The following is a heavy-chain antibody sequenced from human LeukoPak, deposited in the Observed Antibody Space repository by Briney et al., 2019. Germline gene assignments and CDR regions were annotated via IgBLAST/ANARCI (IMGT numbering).Heavy chain of an antibody. V-gene: IGHV3-9*03. J-gene: IGHJ4*02. D-gene: IGHD4-11*01. CDR3: AKESVTSGDFDY. Sequence: SLRLSCAASGCTFDDYAMHWVRQAPGKGLEWVSGISWNSGSIGYADSVKGRFTISRDNAKNSLYLQMNSLRAEDMALYYCAKESVTSGDFDYWGQGTLVTVSS. CDR1: GCTFDDYA. CDR2: ISWNSGSI.